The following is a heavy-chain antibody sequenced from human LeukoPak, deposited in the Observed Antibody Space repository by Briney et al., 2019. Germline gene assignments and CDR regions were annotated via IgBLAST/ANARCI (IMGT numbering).Heavy chain of an antibody. D-gene: IGHD2-2*01. Sequence: GESLKISCKGSGYPFTSYWIGWVRQMPGKGLEWMGIINPDNYDTRYSPSFQGQVTISADKSTSTAYLQWSSLKTSDTAMYYCARQGSCDSTRCYVYYHSGMDVWGQGTTVTVSS. V-gene: IGHV5-51*01. CDR2: INPDNYDT. CDR1: GYPFTSYW. J-gene: IGHJ6*02. CDR3: ARQGSCDSTRCYVYYHSGMDV.